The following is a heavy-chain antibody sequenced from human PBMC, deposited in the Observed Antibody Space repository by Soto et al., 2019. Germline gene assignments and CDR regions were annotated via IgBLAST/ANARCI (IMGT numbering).Heavy chain of an antibody. Sequence: GESLKISCKASGYNFINYWIAWVRQMPGEGLESMGVIFPADSDTRYSPSFQGQVTISVDKSINTAYLQWDSLKASASAMYYCAKGGRVTDFYYMAVGGKGPSVPVSS. V-gene: IGHV5-51*01. J-gene: IGHJ6*04. CDR1: GYNFINYW. CDR2: IFPADSDT. CDR3: AKGGRVTDFYYMAV. D-gene: IGHD3-16*01.